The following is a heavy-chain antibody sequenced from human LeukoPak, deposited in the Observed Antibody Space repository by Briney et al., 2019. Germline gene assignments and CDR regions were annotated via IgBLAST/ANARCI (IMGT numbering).Heavy chain of an antibody. CDR1: GFTFSDYY. CDR2: ISSSGSTK. J-gene: IGHJ4*02. D-gene: IGHD5-24*01. Sequence: PGGSLRLSCAASGFTFSDYYMSWIRQAPGKGLEWVSYISSSGSTKYYADSVKGRFTISRDNAKNSLYLQMNSLRAEDTAYYYCAKDLGVATISYFDCWGQGTLVTVSS. V-gene: IGHV3-11*01. CDR3: AKDLGVATISYFDC.